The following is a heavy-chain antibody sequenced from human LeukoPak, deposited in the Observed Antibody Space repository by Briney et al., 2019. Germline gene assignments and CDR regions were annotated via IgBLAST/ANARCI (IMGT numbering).Heavy chain of an antibody. V-gene: IGHV4-30-4*01. D-gene: IGHD3-9*01. CDR2: IYYSGST. J-gene: IGHJ5*02. CDR1: GGSISSGDYY. Sequence: SETLSLTCTVSGGSISSGDYYWSWIRQPPGTGLEWIGYIYYSGSTYYNPPLKSRVTISVDTSKNQFSLKLSSVTAADTAVYYCARHNYDILTGDPINWFDHWGQGTLVTVSS. CDR3: ARHNYDILTGDPINWFDH.